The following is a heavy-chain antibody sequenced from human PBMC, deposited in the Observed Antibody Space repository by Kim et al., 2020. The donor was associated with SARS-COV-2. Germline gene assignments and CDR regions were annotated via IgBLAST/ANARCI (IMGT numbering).Heavy chain of an antibody. Sequence: STSSNPSLKSRVTISVDTSKNQFSLKLSSVTAADTAVYYCARLIRSAFDIWGQGTMVTVSS. J-gene: IGHJ3*02. CDR2: ST. CDR3: ARLIRSAFDI. V-gene: IGHV4-39*01.